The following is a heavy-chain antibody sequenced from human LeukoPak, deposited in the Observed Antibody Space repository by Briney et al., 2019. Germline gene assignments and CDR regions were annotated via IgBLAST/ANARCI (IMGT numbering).Heavy chain of an antibody. V-gene: IGHV3-21*01. CDR2: ISSSSSYI. CDR1: GFTFSSYS. D-gene: IGHD6-13*01. J-gene: IGHJ4*02. CDR3: ARGEGYSSFYDY. Sequence: PGGSLRLSCAASGFTFSSYSMNWVRQAPGRGLEWVSSISSSSSYIYYADSVKGRFTISRDNAKNSLYLQMHSLRAEDTAVYYCARGEGYSSFYDYWGQGTLVTVSS.